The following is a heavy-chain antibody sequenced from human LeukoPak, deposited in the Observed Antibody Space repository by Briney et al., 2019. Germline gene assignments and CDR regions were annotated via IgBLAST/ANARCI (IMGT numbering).Heavy chain of an antibody. V-gene: IGHV3-21*01. D-gene: IGHD3-16*01. J-gene: IGHJ6*04. CDR1: GFTSGSYA. CDR2: ISSRSTYI. CDR3: AKCTRAVMAMMDV. Sequence: GGSLRPSCAASGFTSGSYAMSWVRQAPGKGLEWVSSISSRSTYIYYADSVKGRFTISRDNAKNSLYLQMNSLRAEATAVYFCAKCTRAVMAMMDVWGKGTTVTVSS.